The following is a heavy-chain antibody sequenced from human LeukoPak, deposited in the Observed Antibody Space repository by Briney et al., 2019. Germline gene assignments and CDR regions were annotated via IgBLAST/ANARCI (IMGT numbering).Heavy chain of an antibody. CDR2: MNPNSGNT. Sequence: ASVKVSCKASGYTFTSYDINWVRQATGQGLEWMGWMNPNSGNTGYAQKFQGRVTMTRNTSISTAYMELSSLRSKDTAVYYCARGSRVYYYDTFDYWGQGTLVTVSS. J-gene: IGHJ4*02. D-gene: IGHD3-22*01. CDR3: ARGSRVYYYDTFDY. V-gene: IGHV1-8*01. CDR1: GYTFTSYD.